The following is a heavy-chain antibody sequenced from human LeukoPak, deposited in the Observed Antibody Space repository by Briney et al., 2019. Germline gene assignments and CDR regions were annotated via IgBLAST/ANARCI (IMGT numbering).Heavy chain of an antibody. V-gene: IGHV1-69*06. J-gene: IGHJ5*02. D-gene: IGHD6-13*01. Sequence: SVKVSCKASGGTFSSYAISWVRQAPGQGLEWMGGIIPIFGTANYAQKFQGRVTITADKSTSTAYMELSSLRSEDTAVYYCARGSIAAAGISWFDPWGQGTLVTVSS. CDR3: ARGSIAAAGISWFDP. CDR1: GGTFSSYA. CDR2: IIPIFGTA.